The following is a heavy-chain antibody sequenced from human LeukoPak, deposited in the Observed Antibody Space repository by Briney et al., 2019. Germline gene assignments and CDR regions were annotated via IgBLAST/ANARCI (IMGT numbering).Heavy chain of an antibody. CDR2: IDYSGST. CDR3: ARVRMDRQYYYYIDD. D-gene: IGHD2-2*03. V-gene: IGHV4-59*01. CDR1: RGSITSYD. J-gene: IGHJ6*03. Sequence: SQTLSLTCTLSRGSITSYDWSSIRGPPGPQLKGSSGIDYSGSTNYNPSLKSRVIISVDTSKNQFSLKMRCVIAADTAVYYCARVRMDRQYYYYIDDWGKGTMVTISS.